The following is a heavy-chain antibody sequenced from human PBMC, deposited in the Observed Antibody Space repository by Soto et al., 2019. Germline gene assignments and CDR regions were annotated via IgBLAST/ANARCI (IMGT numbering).Heavy chain of an antibody. CDR2: IIPIFGTA. D-gene: IGHD6-6*01. CDR3: ARSEAYSSSPGNWFDP. Sequence: QVQLLQSGAEVKKPGSSVKVSCKASVGTFSSYAISLVLQAPGQGLEWMGGIIPIFGTASYAQKFQGRVTITEDESRSTADMELSSRRSEDTAVYYCARSEAYSSSPGNWFDPWGKGTLVTVSS. CDR1: VGTFSSYA. V-gene: IGHV1-69*01. J-gene: IGHJ5*02.